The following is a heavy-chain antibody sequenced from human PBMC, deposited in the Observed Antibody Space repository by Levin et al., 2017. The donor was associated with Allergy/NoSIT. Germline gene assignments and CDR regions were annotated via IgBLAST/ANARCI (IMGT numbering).Heavy chain of an antibody. Sequence: ASVKVSCKASGYTFTSYGISWVRQAPGQGLEWMGWISAYNGNTNYAQKLQGRVTMTTDTSTSTAYMELRSLRSDDTAVYYCARDEPPYYDFWSGLTSRGSGMDVWGQGTTVTVSS. J-gene: IGHJ6*02. D-gene: IGHD3-3*01. V-gene: IGHV1-18*01. CDR1: GYTFTSYG. CDR3: ARDEPPYYDFWSGLTSRGSGMDV. CDR2: ISAYNGNT.